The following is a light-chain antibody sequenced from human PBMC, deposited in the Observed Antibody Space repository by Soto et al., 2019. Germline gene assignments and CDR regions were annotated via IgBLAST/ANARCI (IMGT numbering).Light chain of an antibody. CDR2: LGS. V-gene: IGKV2-28*01. CDR1: QSLLHSIGYNY. CDR3: MQALQTPLT. Sequence: DIVMTQSPLSLPVTPGEPASISCRSSQSLLHSIGYNYVDWYLQKPGQSPQLLIHLGSTRACGVPDMFSGSGSGTDFTLKISRVEAEDVGVYYCMQALQTPLTFGGGTRVEIK. J-gene: IGKJ4*01.